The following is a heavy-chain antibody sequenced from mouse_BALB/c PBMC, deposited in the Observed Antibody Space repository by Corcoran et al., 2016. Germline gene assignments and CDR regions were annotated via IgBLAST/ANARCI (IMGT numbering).Heavy chain of an antibody. V-gene: IGHV14-3*02. J-gene: IGHJ1*01. CDR3: ARGDWYFDV. Sequence: EVQLQQSGAELVKPGASVKLSCTASGFNIKDTYMHWVKQRPEQGLEWIGRIDPANGNTKYDPKFQGKATITADTSSNTAYLQLSSLTSEDTAVYYWARGDWYFDVWGAGTTVTVSP. CDR1: GFNIKDTY. CDR2: IDPANGNT.